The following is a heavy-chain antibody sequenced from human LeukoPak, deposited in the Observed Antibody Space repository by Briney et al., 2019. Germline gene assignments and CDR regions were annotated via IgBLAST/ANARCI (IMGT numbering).Heavy chain of an antibody. CDR2: IYYLGSI. J-gene: IGHJ2*01. CDR1: GGSISSYY. D-gene: IGHD1-14*01. CDR3: ARDRPGGYWYFDL. V-gene: IGHV4-59*01. Sequence: SETLSLTCTVSGGSISSYYWSWIRQPPGKGLEWVGHIYYLGSINYNPSLKSRVTISIDTSKNYFSLKLNSVIAADTAVYYCARDRPGGYWYFDLWGRGTLVTVSS.